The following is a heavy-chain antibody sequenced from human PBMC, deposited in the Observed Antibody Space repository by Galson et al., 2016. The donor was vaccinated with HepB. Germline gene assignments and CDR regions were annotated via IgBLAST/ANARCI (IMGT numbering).Heavy chain of an antibody. J-gene: IGHJ4*01. D-gene: IGHD1-26*01. CDR3: AREEEWELPIPDY. CDR2: TNSNRGTT. CDR1: GFTFKNFA. Sequence: SLRLSCAASGFTFKNFAMHWFRQAPGKGLEHVGGTNSNRGTTYHVTSVKGRFSISRDNSKNILYLHMGSLTADDTSVYYCAREEEWELPIPDYWGQGALVTVSS. V-gene: IGHV3-64*01.